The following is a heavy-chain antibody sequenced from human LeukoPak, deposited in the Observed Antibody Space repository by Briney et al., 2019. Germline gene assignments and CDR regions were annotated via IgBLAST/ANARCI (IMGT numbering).Heavy chain of an antibody. Sequence: GGPLRLSCAASGFTFSSYAMSWVPQAPGKGLEGVSAISGSGGSTYYADSVKGRFTISRDNSKNTLYLQMNSLRAEDTAVYYCAKEDGYSYGYHFDYWGQGTLVTVSS. D-gene: IGHD5-18*01. CDR3: AKEDGYSYGYHFDY. CDR1: GFTFSSYA. V-gene: IGHV3-23*01. CDR2: ISGSGGST. J-gene: IGHJ4*02.